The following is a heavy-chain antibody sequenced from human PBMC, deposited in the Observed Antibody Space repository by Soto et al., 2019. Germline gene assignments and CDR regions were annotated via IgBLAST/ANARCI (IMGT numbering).Heavy chain of an antibody. Sequence: GSLRLSCAASGFTFSSYWMHWVRQAPGKGLVWVSRINSDGSSTSYADSVKGRFTISRDNAKNTLYLQMNSLRAEDMAVYYCAKQQGPGTPYYYAMDVWGQGTAVTVSS. V-gene: IGHV3-74*01. CDR3: AKQQGPGTPYYYAMDV. J-gene: IGHJ6*02. CDR2: INSDGSST. CDR1: GFTFSSYW. D-gene: IGHD1-1*01.